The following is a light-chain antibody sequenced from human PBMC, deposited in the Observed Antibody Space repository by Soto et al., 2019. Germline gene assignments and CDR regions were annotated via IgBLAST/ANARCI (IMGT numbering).Light chain of an antibody. CDR1: QSVSDY. CDR3: QQRSNWPPALS. V-gene: IGKV3-11*01. J-gene: IGKJ4*01. Sequence: TQSPATLSVSPGERATLSCRASQSVSDYLAWYQQRPGQAPRLLIYDASKRATGIPGRFSGSGSGTDFTLTISSLEPEDFAVYYCQQRSNWPPALSFGGGTKVDIK. CDR2: DAS.